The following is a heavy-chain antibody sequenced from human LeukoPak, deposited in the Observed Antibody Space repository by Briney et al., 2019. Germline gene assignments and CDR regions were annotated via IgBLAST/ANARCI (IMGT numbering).Heavy chain of an antibody. CDR1: GLTSTSYW. CDR3: AREDWGPRFDP. V-gene: IGHV3-7*05. D-gene: IGHD7-27*01. J-gene: IGHJ5*02. Sequence: GGSLRLSCAASGLTSTSYWMTWVRQAPGKGLHWVANINHDGTDKNYADSGKGRFTISRDNAKRSVFLQMNSLRAEDTGLYYCAREDWGPRFDPRGQGTLVTVSS. CDR2: INHDGTDK.